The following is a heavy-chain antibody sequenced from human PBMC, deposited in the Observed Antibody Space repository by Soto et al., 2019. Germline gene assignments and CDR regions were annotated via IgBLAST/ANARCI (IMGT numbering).Heavy chain of an antibody. CDR2: ISGSGGST. J-gene: IGHJ4*02. Sequence: LRLSCAASGFTFSSYAMSWVRQAPGKGLEWVSAISGSGGSTYYADSVKGRFTISRDNSKNTLYLQMNSLRAEDTAVYYCAKVFGVVILSHFDYWGQGTLVTVSS. CDR1: GFTFSSYA. V-gene: IGHV3-23*01. D-gene: IGHD3-3*01. CDR3: AKVFGVVILSHFDY.